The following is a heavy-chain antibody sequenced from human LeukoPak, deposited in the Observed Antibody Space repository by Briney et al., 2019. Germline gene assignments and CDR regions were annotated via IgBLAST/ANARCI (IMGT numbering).Heavy chain of an antibody. CDR2: IYYSGST. J-gene: IGHJ4*02. CDR3: ARENEYYDFWSGYRNYPSDFDY. CDR1: GGSISSSSYY. V-gene: IGHV4-39*07. D-gene: IGHD3-3*01. Sequence: SETLSLTCTVSGGSISSSSYYWGWIRQPPGKGLEWIGSIYYSGSTYYNPSLKSRVTISVDTSKNQFSLKLSSVTAADTAVYYCARENEYYDFWSGYRNYPSDFDYWGQGTLVTVSS.